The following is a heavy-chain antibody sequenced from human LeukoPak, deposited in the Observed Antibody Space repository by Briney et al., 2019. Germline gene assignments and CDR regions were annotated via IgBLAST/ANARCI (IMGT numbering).Heavy chain of an antibody. J-gene: IGHJ4*02. Sequence: SETLSLTCTVSGGSISSYYWTWIRQPPGKGLEWIGYIYYSGSTNYNPSLKSRVAISVDTSKNQFSLKLSSVTAADTAVYYCARQGRGYGGNSDYWGQGTLVTVSS. V-gene: IGHV4-59*08. D-gene: IGHD4-23*01. CDR3: ARQGRGYGGNSDY. CDR1: GGSISSYY. CDR2: IYYSGST.